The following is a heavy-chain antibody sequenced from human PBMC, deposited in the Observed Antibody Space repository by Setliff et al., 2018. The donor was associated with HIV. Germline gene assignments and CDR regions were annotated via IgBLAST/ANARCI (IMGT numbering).Heavy chain of an antibody. CDR1: GGALSGYY. CDR2: INHSGST. Sequence: SETLSLTCAVYGGALSGYYWTWIRQPPGKGLEWIGEINHSGSTNYNPSLKNRVTISIDTSKNQFSLRLSSVTAADTAMYYCARGRMATVLIRNWIDPWGQGSLVTVSS. D-gene: IGHD4-4*01. CDR3: ARGRMATVLIRNWIDP. V-gene: IGHV4-34*01. J-gene: IGHJ5*02.